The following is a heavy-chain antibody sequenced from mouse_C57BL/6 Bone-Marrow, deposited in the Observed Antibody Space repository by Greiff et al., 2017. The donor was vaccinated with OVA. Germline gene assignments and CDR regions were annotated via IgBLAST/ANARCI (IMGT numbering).Heavy chain of an antibody. CDR3: ARPRSTRAWFAD. V-gene: IGHV5-9*01. J-gene: IGHJ3*01. CDR2: ISGGGGNT. Sequence: EVKLVESGGGLVKPGGSLKLSCAASGFTFSSYTMSWVRQTPEKRLEWVATISGGGGNTYYPDSVKGRFTISRDNAKNTLYLQMSSLRSEDTALYYDARPRSTRAWFADWGQGTLVTVSA. D-gene: IGHD2-1*01. CDR1: GFTFSSYT.